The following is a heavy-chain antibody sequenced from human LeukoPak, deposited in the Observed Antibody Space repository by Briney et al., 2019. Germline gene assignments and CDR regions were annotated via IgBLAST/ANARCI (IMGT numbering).Heavy chain of an antibody. V-gene: IGHV3-23*01. CDR2: ISSSADST. J-gene: IGHJ4*02. D-gene: IGHD4-23*01. CDR1: GFTFSRYA. Sequence: GGSLRLSCEASGFTFSRYAMSWVRQAPGKGLAWVSFISSSADSTYYADSVKGRFTISREKSKNTLFLQMNSMRAEDTAVYYCAKHLEKCTYGGNFDYWGQGILVTVSS. CDR3: AKHLEKCTYGGNFDY.